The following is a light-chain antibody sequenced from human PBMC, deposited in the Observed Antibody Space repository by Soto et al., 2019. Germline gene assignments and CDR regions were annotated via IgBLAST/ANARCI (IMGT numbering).Light chain of an antibody. CDR1: SSDVGGYNY. V-gene: IGLV2-14*01. CDR3: SSYTANNTRL. CDR2: EVS. Sequence: QSVLTQPASVSGSPGQAITISCTGTSSDVGGYNYVSWDQHRPGKAPQLIIYEVSYRPSGVSNRFSGSKSGNTASLTISGLQAEDEADYYCSSYTANNTRLFGTGTKVTAL. J-gene: IGLJ1*01.